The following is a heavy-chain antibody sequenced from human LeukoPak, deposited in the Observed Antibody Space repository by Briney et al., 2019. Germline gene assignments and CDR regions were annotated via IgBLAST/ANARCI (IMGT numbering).Heavy chain of an antibody. J-gene: IGHJ4*02. CDR3: AKVVYYDSSGYGYFDY. CDR2: ISGSGGST. CDR1: GFTFSSYA. D-gene: IGHD3-22*01. Sequence: PGGSLRLSCAASGFTFSSYAMSWVRQAPGKGLEWVSAISGSGGSTYYADSVKGRFTISRDNSKNTLYLQMNSLRAEDTAVYYCAKVVYYDSSGYGYFDYWGQGTLVTVSS. V-gene: IGHV3-23*01.